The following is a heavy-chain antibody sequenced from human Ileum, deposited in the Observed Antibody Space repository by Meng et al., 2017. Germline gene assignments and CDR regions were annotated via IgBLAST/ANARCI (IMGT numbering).Heavy chain of an antibody. V-gene: IGHV4-31*03. CDR3: AREPPAAAGTGADY. D-gene: IGHD6-13*01. J-gene: IGHJ4*02. CDR1: GGSISSGGYY. Sequence: QVQLQESGPGLVKPSQTLSLTCTVSGGSISSGGYYWSWIRQHPGKGLEWIGYIYYSGTTYYNPSLKSRVTISVDTSKNQFSLKLSSVTAADTAVYYCAREPPAAAGTGADYWGQGTLAPSPQ. CDR2: IYYSGTT.